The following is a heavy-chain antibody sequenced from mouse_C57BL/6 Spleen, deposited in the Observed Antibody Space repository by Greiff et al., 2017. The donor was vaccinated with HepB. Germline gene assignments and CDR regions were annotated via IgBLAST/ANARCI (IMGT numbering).Heavy chain of an antibody. V-gene: IGHV1-66*01. Sequence: QVQLKQSGPELVKPGASVKISCKASGYSFTSYYIHWVKQRPGQGLEWIGWIYPGSGNTKYNEKFKGKATLTADTSSSTAYMQLSSLTSEDSAVYYCARDYGYYAMDYWGQGTSVTVSS. CDR2: IYPGSGNT. CDR1: GYSFTSYY. CDR3: ARDYGYYAMDY. J-gene: IGHJ4*01. D-gene: IGHD1-1*02.